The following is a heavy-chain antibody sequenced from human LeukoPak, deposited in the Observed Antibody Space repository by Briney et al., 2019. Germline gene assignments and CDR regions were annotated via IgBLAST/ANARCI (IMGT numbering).Heavy chain of an antibody. CDR2: IYYSGST. V-gene: IGHV4-59*01. J-gene: IGHJ4*02. CDR3: ARVSPRGTYYDFWSGLYYFDY. CDR1: GGSISSYY. Sequence: SETLSLTXTVSGGSISSYYWSWIRQPPGKGLEWIGYIYYSGSTNYNPSLKSRVTISVDTSKNQFSLKLSSVTAADTAVYYCARVSPRGTYYDFWSGLYYFDYWGQGTLVTVSS. D-gene: IGHD3-3*01.